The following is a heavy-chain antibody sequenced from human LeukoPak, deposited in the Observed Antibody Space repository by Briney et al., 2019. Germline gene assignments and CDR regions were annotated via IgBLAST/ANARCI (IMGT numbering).Heavy chain of an antibody. Sequence: SETLSLTCTVSGGSISSSSYYWGWIRQPPGKGLEWIGSIYYSGDTYYNPSLKSRRVTISVDTSKNQFSLRLSSVTATDTAVYYCARHQWHYYYYMGVWGKGSTVTVSS. CDR1: GGSISSSSYY. CDR3: ARHQWHYYYYMGV. J-gene: IGHJ6*03. CDR2: IYYSGDT. V-gene: IGHV4-39*01. D-gene: IGHD6-19*01.